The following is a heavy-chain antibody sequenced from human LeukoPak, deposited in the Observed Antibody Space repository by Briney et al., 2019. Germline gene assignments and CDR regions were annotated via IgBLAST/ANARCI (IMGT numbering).Heavy chain of an antibody. CDR2: INHSGST. CDR3: HEVVAATWYFDY. Sequence: SETLSLTCAVYGGSFSGYYWSWIRQPPGKGLEWIGEINHSGSTNYNPSLKSRVTISVDTSKNQFSLKLSSVTAADTAVYYCHEVVAATWYFDYWGQGTLVTVSS. V-gene: IGHV4-34*01. D-gene: IGHD2-15*01. J-gene: IGHJ4*02. CDR1: GGSFSGYY.